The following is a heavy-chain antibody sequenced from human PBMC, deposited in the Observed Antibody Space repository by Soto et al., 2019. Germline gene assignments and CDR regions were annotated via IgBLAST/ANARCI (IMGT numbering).Heavy chain of an antibody. CDR1: GDSVSSNSAT. D-gene: IGHD1-26*01. CDR2: TYYKSKWYN. V-gene: IGHV6-1*01. CDR3: ARGRSGANWFDP. J-gene: IGHJ5*02. Sequence: SQTLSLTCAISGDSVSSNSATWNWIRQSPSRGLEWPGRTYYKSKWYNDYAVSVKSRIAINPDTSKNQFSLQLSAVTPEDTAVYFCARGRSGANWFDPWGQGTLVTVSS.